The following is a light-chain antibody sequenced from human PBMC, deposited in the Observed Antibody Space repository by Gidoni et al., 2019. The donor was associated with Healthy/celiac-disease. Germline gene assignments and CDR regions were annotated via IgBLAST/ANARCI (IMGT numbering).Light chain of an antibody. V-gene: IGKV1-39*01. J-gene: IGKJ1*01. CDR2: AAS. CDR3: QQSYSTHQT. Sequence: DIQMTQSPSSLSASVGDRVTITCRAIQSISSYLNWYQQKPGKAPKLLIYAASSLQSGVPSRCSGSGAGTDLTLTISSLQPEDFATYYCQQSYSTHQTFGQGTKVEIK. CDR1: QSISSY.